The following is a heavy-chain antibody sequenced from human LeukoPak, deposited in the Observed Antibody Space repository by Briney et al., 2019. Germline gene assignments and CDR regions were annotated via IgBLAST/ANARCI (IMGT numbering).Heavy chain of an antibody. CDR3: ARAPGTVTTRGYFYYYYMDV. V-gene: IGHV4-38-2*02. J-gene: IGHJ6*03. CDR1: GYSISSGYY. D-gene: IGHD4-17*01. CDR2: NHHSGST. Sequence: SETLSLTCTVSGYSISSGYYWGWIRQPPGKGLEWIGSNHHSGSTYYNPSLKSRVSISVDTSKNQFSLKLRSVTAADTAVYYCARAPGTVTTRGYFYYYYMDVWGKGTTVTVSS.